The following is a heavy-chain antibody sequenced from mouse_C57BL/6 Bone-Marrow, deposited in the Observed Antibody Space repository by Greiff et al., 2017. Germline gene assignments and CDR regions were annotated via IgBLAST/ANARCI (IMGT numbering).Heavy chain of an antibody. CDR3: ARGGYGFAY. CDR2: IYPGSGST. V-gene: IGHV1-55*01. J-gene: IGHJ3*01. CDR1: GYTFTSYW. D-gene: IGHD2-2*01. Sequence: VKLQQPGAELVKPGASVKMSCKASGYTFTSYWITWVKQRPGNGLEWIGDIYPGSGSTNYNEKFKSKATLREDTSSSTAYMQLSSLTSEGTAVYYCARGGYGFAYWGQGTLVTVSA.